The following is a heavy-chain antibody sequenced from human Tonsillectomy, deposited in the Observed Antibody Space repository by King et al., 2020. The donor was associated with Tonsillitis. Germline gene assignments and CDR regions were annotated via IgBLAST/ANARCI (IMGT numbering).Heavy chain of an antibody. D-gene: IGHD3-3*01. J-gene: IGHJ4*02. CDR2: VYYSGRT. V-gene: IGHV4-39*01. CDR3: ARLESMSISGMIVPPLHVVY. CDR1: GGSISSNLYY. Sequence: QLQESGPGLVKPSETLSLTCTVSGGSISSNLYYWGWIRQPPGKGLAWIGSVYYSGRTYYSPSLKSRVTISVDTSRDQFSLKLKSVTAADTAIYYCARLESMSISGMIVPPLHVVYWGQGTQVTVSS.